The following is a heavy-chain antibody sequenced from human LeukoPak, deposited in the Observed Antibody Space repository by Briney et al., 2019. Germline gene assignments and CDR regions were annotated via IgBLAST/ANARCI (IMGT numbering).Heavy chain of an antibody. J-gene: IGHJ4*02. Sequence: PSETLSLTCTVSGDSINPYYWSWIRQPPGEGLEWIGYIFYRGSTNYNAALKSRVAISLDTSKNQFSLKLNSVSAADTAVYYCAGTTGRYFEYWGQGILGTVSS. CDR3: AGTTGRYFEY. CDR2: IFYRGST. V-gene: IGHV4-59*01. D-gene: IGHD1-26*01. CDR1: GDSINPYY.